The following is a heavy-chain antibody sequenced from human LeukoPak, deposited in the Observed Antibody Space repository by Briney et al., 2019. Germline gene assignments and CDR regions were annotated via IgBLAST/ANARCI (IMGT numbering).Heavy chain of an antibody. J-gene: IGHJ4*02. CDR3: ATEELERGWAYFDY. CDR1: RYTLTELS. D-gene: IGHD1-1*01. V-gene: IGHV1-24*01. CDR2: FDPEDGET. Sequence: ASVKVSCKVSRYTLTELSMHWVRQAPGKGLEWMGGFDPEDGETIYAQKFQGRVTMTEDTSTDTAYMELSSLRSEDTAVYYCATEELERGWAYFDYWGQGTLVTVSS.